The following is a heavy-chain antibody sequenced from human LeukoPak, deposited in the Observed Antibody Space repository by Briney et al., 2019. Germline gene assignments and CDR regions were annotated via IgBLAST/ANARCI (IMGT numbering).Heavy chain of an antibody. D-gene: IGHD3-10*01. V-gene: IGHV4-61*02. J-gene: IGHJ5*02. CDR2: VHTSGNP. CDR3: ARTGLAFFGSGSHHYFDP. Sequence: SETLSLTCSVSGASISGGSDYWIWIRQPAGKALEYIGRVHTSGNPNYNPSFESRVSISVDRSKNQFSLKLNSVTAADTAVYYCARTGLAFFGSGSHHYFDPWGQGTLVTVSS. CDR1: GASISGGSDY.